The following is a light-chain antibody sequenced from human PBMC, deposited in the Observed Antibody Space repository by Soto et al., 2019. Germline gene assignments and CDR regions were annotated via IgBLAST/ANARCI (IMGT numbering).Light chain of an antibody. V-gene: IGKV1-5*01. Sequence: DIQMTQSPSTLAGSLGERVTISCRASQSVSNWLAWYQQKPGKAPKLLIYDVSSLESGVPSRFSGSGSGTEFILTISSLQPDDFATYSCQQYDSYSWTFDQGTKVDNK. CDR1: QSVSNW. CDR3: QQYDSYSWT. J-gene: IGKJ1*01. CDR2: DVS.